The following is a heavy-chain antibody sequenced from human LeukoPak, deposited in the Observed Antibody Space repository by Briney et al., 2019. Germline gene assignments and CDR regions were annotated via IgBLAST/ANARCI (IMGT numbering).Heavy chain of an antibody. CDR2: INPDGSEK. J-gene: IGHJ4*02. CDR1: GFTFSSYW. Sequence: PGGSLRLSCAVSGFTFSSYWMSWVRQAPGKGLVWVANINPDGSEKKYVDSVKGRFIISRDNAENSVDLQMNSLRAEDTAVYYCAKSLSGSYQFDYWGQGTLVTVSS. V-gene: IGHV3-7*03. CDR3: AKSLSGSYQFDY. D-gene: IGHD1-26*01.